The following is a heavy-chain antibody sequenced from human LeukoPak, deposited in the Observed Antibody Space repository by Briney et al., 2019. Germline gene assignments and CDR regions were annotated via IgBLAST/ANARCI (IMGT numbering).Heavy chain of an antibody. CDR2: ISSSSSTI. V-gene: IGHV3-48*04. CDR1: GFTFSSYS. Sequence: GGSLRLSCAASGFTFSSYSMNWVRQAPGKGLEWVSYISSSSSTIYYADSVKGRFTISRDNAKNSLYLQMNSLRAEDTAVYYCARRTGSSSLDYWGQGTLVTVSS. J-gene: IGHJ4*02. CDR3: ARRTGSSSLDY. D-gene: IGHD6-13*01.